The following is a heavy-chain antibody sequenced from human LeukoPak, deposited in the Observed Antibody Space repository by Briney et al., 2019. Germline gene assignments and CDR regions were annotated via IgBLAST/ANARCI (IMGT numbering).Heavy chain of an antibody. CDR1: GYTFTGYH. J-gene: IGHJ4*02. Sequence: ASVKVSCKATGYTFTGYHLHWVRQAPGQGLEWMAWIQSDSGDTNYAQKFQGRVTVTRDKFTRTSYIEVDRLSSDDTAVYYCARDLTGDLYTFFDYWGQGTLVTVSS. CDR3: ARDLTGDLYTFFDY. V-gene: IGHV1-2*02. D-gene: IGHD3-16*02. CDR2: IQSDSGDT.